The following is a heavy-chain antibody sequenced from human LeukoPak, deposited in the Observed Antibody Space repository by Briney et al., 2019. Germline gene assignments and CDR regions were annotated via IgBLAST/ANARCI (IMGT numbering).Heavy chain of an antibody. Sequence: ASVKVSCKASGYTFTSYYMHWVRQAPGQGLEWMGLINPTGGSTGYAQKLQGRVTMTTDTSTSTAYMELRSLGSDDTAVYYCARYTMRLLDMDVWGKGTTVTISS. CDR2: INPTGGST. V-gene: IGHV1-46*01. CDR1: GYTFTSYY. D-gene: IGHD5-18*01. CDR3: ARYTMRLLDMDV. J-gene: IGHJ6*03.